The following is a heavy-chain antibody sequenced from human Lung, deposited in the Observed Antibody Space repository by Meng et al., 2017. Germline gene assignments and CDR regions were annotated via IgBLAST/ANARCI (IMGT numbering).Heavy chain of an antibody. CDR1: GDSVSRNSAA. Sequence: QVHLQQSGPGLVKPSQTLSLTRAISGDSVSRNSAAWNWIRPSPSRGLEWLGRTNYRSKWYNGYAVSVRSRITSNPDTSKNQFSLQLNSVTPEDTAVYYCARSQQWLDSWGQGTLVTVSS. D-gene: IGHD6-19*01. CDR3: ARSQQWLDS. CDR2: TNYRSKWYN. V-gene: IGHV6-1*01. J-gene: IGHJ4*02.